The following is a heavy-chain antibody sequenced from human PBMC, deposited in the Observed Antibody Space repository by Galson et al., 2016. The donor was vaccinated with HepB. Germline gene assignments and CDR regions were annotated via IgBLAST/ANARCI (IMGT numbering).Heavy chain of an antibody. Sequence: TLSLTCTVSGYSISSGGDYWSWIRQHPGKGLEWIGYTHHSGSTYYNPSLKSRVTISVDTSKNQFSLQLSSVTAADTAVYYCARAAGPAAMDGVDYWGQGTLVTVSS. J-gene: IGHJ4*02. D-gene: IGHD2-2*01. CDR3: ARAAGPAAMDGVDY. CDR1: GYSISSGGDY. V-gene: IGHV4-31*03. CDR2: THHSGST.